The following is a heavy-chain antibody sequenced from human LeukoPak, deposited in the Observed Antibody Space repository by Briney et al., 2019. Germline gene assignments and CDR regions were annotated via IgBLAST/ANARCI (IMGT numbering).Heavy chain of an antibody. D-gene: IGHD6-6*01. J-gene: IGHJ6*03. CDR1: GGTFSSYA. Sequence: ASVKVSCKASGGTFSSYAISWVRQAPGQGLEWMGGIIPIFGTANYAQKFQGRVTITTDESTSTAYMELSSLRSEGTAVYYCARGVAARPENYYYYYMDVWGKGTTVTVSS. CDR3: ARGVAARPENYYYYYMDV. CDR2: IIPIFGTA. V-gene: IGHV1-69*05.